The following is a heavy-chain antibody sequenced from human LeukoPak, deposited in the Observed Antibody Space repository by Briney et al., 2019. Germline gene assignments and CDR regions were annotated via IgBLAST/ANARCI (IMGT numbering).Heavy chain of an antibody. J-gene: IGHJ4*02. Sequence: PGGSLRLSCAASGFTFSSYSMNWVRQAPGKGLEWVSSISSSSSYIYYADSVKGRFTISRDNAKNSLYLQMNSLRAEDTAVYYCARAGEEDIVLMVYATPPGHFDYWGQGTLVSVSS. V-gene: IGHV3-21*01. CDR2: ISSSSSYI. D-gene: IGHD2-8*01. CDR1: GFTFSSYS. CDR3: ARAGEEDIVLMVYATPPGHFDY.